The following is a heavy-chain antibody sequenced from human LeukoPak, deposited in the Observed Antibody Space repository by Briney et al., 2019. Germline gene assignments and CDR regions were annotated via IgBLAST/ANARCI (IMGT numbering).Heavy chain of an antibody. CDR3: ARGGIPYYYYGMDV. CDR1: GGSISSYY. Sequence: SETLSLTCTVSGGSISSYYWSWIRQPAGKGLEWIGRIYTSGSTNYNPSLKSRVTISVDTSKNQFSLKLSSVTAADTAVYYCARGGIPYYYYGMDVWGQGTTVTVSS. V-gene: IGHV4-4*07. CDR2: IYTSGST. J-gene: IGHJ6*02. D-gene: IGHD3-16*01.